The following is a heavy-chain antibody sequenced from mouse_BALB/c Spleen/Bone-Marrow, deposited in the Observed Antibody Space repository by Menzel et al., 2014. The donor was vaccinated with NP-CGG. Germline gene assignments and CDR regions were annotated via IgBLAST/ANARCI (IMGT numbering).Heavy chain of an antibody. J-gene: IGHJ1*01. D-gene: IGHD1-1*01. CDR2: INPDSSTI. V-gene: IGHV4-1*02. CDR1: GFDFSRYW. CDR3: ARLNYYGNLFV. Sequence: DVMLVESGGGLVQPGGSLKLSCAASGFDFSRYWMSWVRQAPGKRLEWIGEINPDSSTINYTPSLKDKFIISRDNAKNTLYLQMSKVRSEDTALYYCARLNYYGNLFVWGAGTTVTVSS.